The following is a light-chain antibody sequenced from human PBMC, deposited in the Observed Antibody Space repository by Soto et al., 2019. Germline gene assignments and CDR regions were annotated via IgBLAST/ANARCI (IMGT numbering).Light chain of an antibody. Sequence: DIQMTQSPSTLSASVGDRVTITCRASQNIGSWLAWYQQKPGKAPQLLIYKASILDSGVPSRFGGSGSGTEFTLTISSPQPDDSASYDCHQYDKYSPWAVGQGTKVEI. J-gene: IGKJ1*01. CDR2: KAS. CDR3: HQYDKYSPWA. V-gene: IGKV1-5*03. CDR1: QNIGSW.